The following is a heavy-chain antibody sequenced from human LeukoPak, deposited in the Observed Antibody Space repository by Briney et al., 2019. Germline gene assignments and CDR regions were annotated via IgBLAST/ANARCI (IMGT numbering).Heavy chain of an antibody. CDR2: IFNSGST. CDR1: GTSISSGGYY. CDR3: ATSVYGSGCFDI. V-gene: IGHV4-31*03. D-gene: IGHD3-10*01. Sequence: SETLSLTCTVSGTSISSGGYYWSWIRQHPGKGLEWIGYIFNSGSTYYNPSLKSRVTISLDTSKDQFSLKLSSVTAADTAVYYCATSVYGSGCFDIWGQGTMVTVSS. J-gene: IGHJ3*02.